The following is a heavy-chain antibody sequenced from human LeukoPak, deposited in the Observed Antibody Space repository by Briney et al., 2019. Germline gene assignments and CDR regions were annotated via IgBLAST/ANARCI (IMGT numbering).Heavy chain of an antibody. CDR1: GGSYSGYY. CDR3: ARHEGDYYDY. D-gene: IGHD3-22*01. CDR2: INHSGST. Sequence: SETLSLTCAVYGGSYSGYYWSWIRQPPGKGLEWIGEINHSGSTNYNPSLKSRVTISVDTSKNQFSLKLSSVTAADTAVYYCARHEGDYYDYWGQGTLVTVSS. V-gene: IGHV4-34*01. J-gene: IGHJ4*02.